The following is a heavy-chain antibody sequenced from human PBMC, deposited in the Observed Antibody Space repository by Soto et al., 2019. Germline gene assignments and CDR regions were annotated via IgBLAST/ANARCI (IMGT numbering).Heavy chain of an antibody. J-gene: IGHJ4*02. Sequence: QVQLQESGPGLVKPSGTLSLTCVVSGASISSNNWWSWVRQPPGKGLEWIGGIYHSGTTSYNPSLKSRVTMSVDKSKNQFSLKVNSVTAADTAVYFCAKDGSGHPYYSDNWGQGTLVTVSS. CDR2: IYHSGTT. CDR3: AKDGSGHPYYSDN. V-gene: IGHV4-4*02. CDR1: GASISSNNW. D-gene: IGHD2-15*01.